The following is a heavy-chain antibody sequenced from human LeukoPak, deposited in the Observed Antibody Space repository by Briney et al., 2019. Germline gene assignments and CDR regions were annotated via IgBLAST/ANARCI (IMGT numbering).Heavy chain of an antibody. CDR3: AKDGRYCGGDCYRNAEFFQH. CDR1: GFTFSSYA. V-gene: IGHV3-23*01. CDR2: ISGSGDNT. Sequence: AGGSLRLSCAASGFTFSSYAMSWVRQAPGKGLEWVSGISGSGDNTYYADSVKGRFTISRDKSKNTLYLQMNSLRVEDTAVYYCAKDGRYCGGDCYRNAEFFQHWGQGTLVTVSS. D-gene: IGHD2-21*02. J-gene: IGHJ1*01.